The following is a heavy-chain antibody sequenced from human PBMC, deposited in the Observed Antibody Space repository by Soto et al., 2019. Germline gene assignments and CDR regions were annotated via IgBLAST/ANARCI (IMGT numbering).Heavy chain of an antibody. J-gene: IGHJ4*02. CDR3: ARTTAVPNTLRSRYSFDY. CDR1: GGSVSDKTYY. Sequence: SETLSLTCSVSGGSVSDKTYYWSWIRQPPGKRLEWIGYVYYSGTTNYNPSLKSRVTISVDLSKNRFSLRLSSVTTADTALYYCARTTAVPNTLRSRYSFDYRGQGSLVTVSS. D-gene: IGHD4-17*01. CDR2: VYYSGTT. V-gene: IGHV4-61*01.